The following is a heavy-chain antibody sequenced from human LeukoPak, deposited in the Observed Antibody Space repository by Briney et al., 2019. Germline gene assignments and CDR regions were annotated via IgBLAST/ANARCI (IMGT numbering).Heavy chain of an antibody. CDR2: VRYSGKT. CDR1: GGSISSSSSY. Sequence: SETLSLTCTVSGGSISSSSSYWGWIRQPPGKGLEWIGSVRYSGKTNYNPSLKSRVTISVDTSKNQFSLKLSSVTAADTAVYYCARRVVTLASYYFYMDVWGKGTTVSVSS. J-gene: IGHJ6*03. V-gene: IGHV4-39*07. D-gene: IGHD3-22*01. CDR3: ARRVVTLASYYFYMDV.